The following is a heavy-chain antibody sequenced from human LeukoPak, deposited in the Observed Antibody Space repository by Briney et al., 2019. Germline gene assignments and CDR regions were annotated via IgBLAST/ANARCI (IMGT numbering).Heavy chain of an antibody. Sequence: SETLSLTCAVYGGSFSGYYWSWIRQPPGKGLEWIGEINHSGSTNYNPSLKSRVTVSVDTFKNQFSLKLSSETAADTAVYYCARGLMALKRFDYWGQGTLVTVSS. V-gene: IGHV4-34*01. J-gene: IGHJ4*02. D-gene: IGHD1-1*01. CDR2: INHSGST. CDR1: GGSFSGYY. CDR3: ARGLMALKRFDY.